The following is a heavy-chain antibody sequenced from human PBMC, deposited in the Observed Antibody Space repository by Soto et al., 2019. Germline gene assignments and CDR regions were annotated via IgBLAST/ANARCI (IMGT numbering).Heavy chain of an antibody. D-gene: IGHD4-17*01. CDR2: IGGSGGST. CDR1: GFTFSSYA. V-gene: IGHV3-23*01. J-gene: IGHJ3*02. CDR3: GKDPNGDYIGAFDI. Sequence: PGGSLRLSCAASGFTFSSYAMSWVRQAPGKGLEWVSAIGGSGGSTYYADSVKGRFTISRDNSKNTLYLQMNSLRAEDTAVYYCGKDPNGDYIGAFDIWGQGTMVTVS.